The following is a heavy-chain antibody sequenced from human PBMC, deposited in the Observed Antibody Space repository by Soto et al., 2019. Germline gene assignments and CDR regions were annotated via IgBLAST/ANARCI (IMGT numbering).Heavy chain of an antibody. D-gene: IGHD3-3*01. J-gene: IGHJ3*02. CDR2: IYYSGST. V-gene: IGHV4-59*01. CDR3: ARASPVRFLEWLHAFDI. Sequence: SETLSLTCTVSGGSISSYYWSWIRQPPGKGLEWIGYIYYSGSTNYNPSLKSRVTISVDTSKNQFSLKLSSVTAADTAVYYCARASPVRFLEWLHAFDIWGQGTMVTVSS. CDR1: GGSISSYY.